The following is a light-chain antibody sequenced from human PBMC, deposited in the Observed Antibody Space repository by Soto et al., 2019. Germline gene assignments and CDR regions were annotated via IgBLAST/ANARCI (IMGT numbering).Light chain of an antibody. CDR2: WAS. V-gene: IGKV4-1*01. Sequence: DIVMTQSPDSLAVSLGERATINCKSSQSILYSSTNKNHLAWYQQKPGQPPKLLFYWASTRESGVPDRFSACGSGTDFTLTISSLQAEDVAFYYCQQYYDIPYTFGQGSKLEIK. CDR1: QSILYSSTNKNH. J-gene: IGKJ2*01. CDR3: QQYYDIPYT.